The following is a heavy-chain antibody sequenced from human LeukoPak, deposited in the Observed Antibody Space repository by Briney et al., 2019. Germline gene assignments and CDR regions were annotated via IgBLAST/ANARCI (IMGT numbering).Heavy chain of an antibody. CDR1: GGSISSSSYY. V-gene: IGHV4-39*01. CDR2: IYYSGST. Sequence: SETLSLTCTVSGGSISSSSYYWGWIRQPPGKGLEWIGSIYYSGSTYYNPSLKSRVTISVDTSKNQFSLKLSSVTAADTAVYYCARRGGRWGGVDYWDQGTLVTVSS. J-gene: IGHJ4*02. D-gene: IGHD2-15*01. CDR3: ARRGGRWGGVDY.